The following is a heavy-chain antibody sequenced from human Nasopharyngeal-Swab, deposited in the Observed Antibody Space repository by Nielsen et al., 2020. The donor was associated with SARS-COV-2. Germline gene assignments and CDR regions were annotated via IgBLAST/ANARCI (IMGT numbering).Heavy chain of an antibody. CDR1: GFVFSGSA. CDR3: TTDYYFDY. Sequence: GESLKISCAASGFVFSGSAIHWVHQASGKGLEWVGRIGDKAHNYATTYAASVKGRFTISRDDSKNTAFLQMDSLNTEDTALYYCTTDYYFDYWGQGTLVTVSS. CDR2: IGDKAHNYAT. V-gene: IGHV3-73*01. J-gene: IGHJ4*02. D-gene: IGHD4/OR15-4a*01.